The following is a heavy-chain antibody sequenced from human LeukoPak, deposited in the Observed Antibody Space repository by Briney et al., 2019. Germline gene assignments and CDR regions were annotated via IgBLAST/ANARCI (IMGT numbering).Heavy chain of an antibody. Sequence: GGSLRLSCAASGFNFNTYGMHWVRQAPGKGLEWVSYISSSGSTIYYADSVKGRFTISRDNAKNSLYLQMTSLRAEDTAVYYCARRSGYYNYFDYWGQGTLVTVSS. CDR3: ARRSGYYNYFDY. CDR1: GFNFNTYG. CDR2: ISSSGSTI. V-gene: IGHV3-48*04. D-gene: IGHD3-22*01. J-gene: IGHJ4*02.